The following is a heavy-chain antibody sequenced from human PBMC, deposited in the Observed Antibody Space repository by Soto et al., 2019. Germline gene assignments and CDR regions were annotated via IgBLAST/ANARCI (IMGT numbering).Heavy chain of an antibody. D-gene: IGHD2-21*02. CDR2: ISYDGNNK. Sequence: GGSLRLSCAASGFTFSSYWMSWVRQAPGKGLQWLAVISYDGNNKYYADSVEGRFTISRDNSKNTVYLQMNSLRLEDTAVYYCARGDRGAFDLWGQGTMVTVSS. V-gene: IGHV3-30*03. CDR3: ARGDRGAFDL. CDR1: GFTFSSYW. J-gene: IGHJ3*01.